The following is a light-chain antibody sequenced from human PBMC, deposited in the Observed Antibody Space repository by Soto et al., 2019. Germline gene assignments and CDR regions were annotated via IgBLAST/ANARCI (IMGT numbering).Light chain of an antibody. CDR2: DAS. CDR3: QQRSNWPMYT. J-gene: IGKJ2*01. CDR1: QSVSSY. V-gene: IGKV3-11*01. Sequence: EIVLTQSPATLSLSPGERATLSCRASQSVSSYLAWYQQKPGQAPRLLIYDASNRATGIPARFSGSGSETDFTLTISSLEPEDFAVYYCQQRSNWPMYTFGQGNKLEIK.